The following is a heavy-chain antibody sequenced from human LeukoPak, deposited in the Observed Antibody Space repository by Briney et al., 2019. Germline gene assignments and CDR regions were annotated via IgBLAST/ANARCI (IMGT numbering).Heavy chain of an antibody. J-gene: IGHJ6*02. CDR3: AGDEAPGYCSSTSCYTPYYYYYGMDV. CDR1: GYIFTSYG. Sequence: EASMKVSCKASGYIFTSYGISWVRQAPGQGLEWMGWISAYNGNTNYAQKLQGRVTMTTDTSTSTVYMELSSLRSEDTAVYYCAGDEAPGYCSSTSCYTPYYYYYGMDVWGQGTTVTVSS. CDR2: ISAYNGNT. D-gene: IGHD2-2*02. V-gene: IGHV1-18*01.